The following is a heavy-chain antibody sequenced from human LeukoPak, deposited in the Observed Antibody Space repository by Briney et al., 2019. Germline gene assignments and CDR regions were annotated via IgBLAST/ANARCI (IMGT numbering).Heavy chain of an antibody. J-gene: IGHJ6*03. Sequence: SETLSLTCAVYGGSFSGYYWSWIRQPPGKGLEWIGEINHSRSTNYNPSLKSRVTISVDTSKNQFSLKLSSVTAADTAVYYCARFKRYCSGGSCYYYYYYMDVWGKGTTVTVSS. CDR2: INHSRST. CDR3: ARFKRYCSGGSCYYYYYYMDV. D-gene: IGHD2-15*01. V-gene: IGHV4-34*01. CDR1: GGSFSGYY.